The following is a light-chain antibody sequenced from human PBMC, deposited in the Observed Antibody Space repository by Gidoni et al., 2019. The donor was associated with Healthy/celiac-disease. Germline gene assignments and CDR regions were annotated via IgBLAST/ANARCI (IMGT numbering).Light chain of an antibody. CDR2: AAS. Sequence: DIQMTQSPSSLSASVGDRVTITCRASQSISSYLNWYQHKPGKAPKLLIYAASILQSGVPSRFSGSGSVTDVNLTISSLQPEDFATYYCQQSYSTPLWTFGQGTKVEIK. V-gene: IGKV1-39*01. CDR3: QQSYSTPLWT. J-gene: IGKJ1*01. CDR1: QSISSY.